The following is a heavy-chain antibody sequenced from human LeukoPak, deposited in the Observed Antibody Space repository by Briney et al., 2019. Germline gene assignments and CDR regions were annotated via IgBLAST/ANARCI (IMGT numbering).Heavy chain of an antibody. V-gene: IGHV4-39*01. Sequence: PSETLSLTCTVSGGSISSSSYYWGWIRQPPGKGLEWIGSIYYSGSTYYNPSLKSRVTISVDTSKNQFSLKLSSVTAADTAVYYCARRADYDILTGYAEGLSFDPWGQGTLVTVSS. D-gene: IGHD3-9*01. CDR1: GGSISSSSYY. J-gene: IGHJ5*02. CDR2: IYYSGST. CDR3: ARRADYDILTGYAEGLSFDP.